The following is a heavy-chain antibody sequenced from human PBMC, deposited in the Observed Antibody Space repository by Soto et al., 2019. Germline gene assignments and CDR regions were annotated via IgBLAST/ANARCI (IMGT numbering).Heavy chain of an antibody. J-gene: IGHJ6*03. CDR2: ISAYNGNT. D-gene: IGHD2-2*01. Sequence: QVQLVQSGAEVKKPGASVKVSCKASGYTFTSYGISWVRQAPGQGLEWMGWISAYNGNTNYAQKLQGRVTMTTDTSTSTAYMGLRSLRSDDTAVYYCARDLGGGVVVPAAMLGYYYYYMDVWGKGTTVTVSS. V-gene: IGHV1-18*01. CDR3: ARDLGGGVVVPAAMLGYYYYYMDV. CDR1: GYTFTSYG.